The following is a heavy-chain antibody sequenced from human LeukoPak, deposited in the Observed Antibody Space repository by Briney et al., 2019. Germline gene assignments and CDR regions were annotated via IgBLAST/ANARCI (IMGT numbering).Heavy chain of an antibody. V-gene: IGHV4-31*03. J-gene: IGHJ6*02. CDR3: ARGTIAVAGTHYYYGMDV. CDR2: IYYSGST. D-gene: IGHD6-19*01. CDR1: GGSISSGGYY. Sequence: TLSLTCTVSGGSISSGGYYWSWIRQHPGKSLEWIGYIYYSGSTYYNPSLKSRVTISVDTSKNQFSLKLSSVTAADTAVYYCARGTIAVAGTHYYYGMDVWGQGTTVTVSS.